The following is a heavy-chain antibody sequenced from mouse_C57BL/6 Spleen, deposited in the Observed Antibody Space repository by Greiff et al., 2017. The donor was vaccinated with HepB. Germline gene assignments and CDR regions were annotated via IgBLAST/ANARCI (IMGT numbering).Heavy chain of an antibody. V-gene: IGHV1-4*01. CDR2: INPSSGYT. J-gene: IGHJ4*01. CDR3: AKYYDGGAMDY. D-gene: IGHD1-1*01. CDR1: GYTFTSYT. Sequence: VKLVESGAELARPGASVKMSCKASGYTFTSYTMHWVKQRPGQGLEWIGYINPSSGYTKYNQKFKDKATLTADKSSSTAYMQLSSLTSEDSAVYYCAKYYDGGAMDYWGQGTSVTVSS.